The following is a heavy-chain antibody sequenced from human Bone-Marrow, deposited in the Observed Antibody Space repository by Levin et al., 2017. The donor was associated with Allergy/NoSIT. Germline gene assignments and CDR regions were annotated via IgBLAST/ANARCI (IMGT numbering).Heavy chain of an antibody. J-gene: IGHJ4*02. CDR3: GSYTDI. CDR1: GFTLSDYH. V-gene: IGHV3-72*01. Sequence: GGSLRLSCTASGFTLSDYHMDWVRQAPGKGLEWVGRSTGKATSHTTAYGASVKGRFTISRDDSKNQVYLQMNSLKTEDTAVYHYGSYTDIWGQGTLVTVSS. D-gene: IGHD2-15*01. CDR2: STGKATSHTT.